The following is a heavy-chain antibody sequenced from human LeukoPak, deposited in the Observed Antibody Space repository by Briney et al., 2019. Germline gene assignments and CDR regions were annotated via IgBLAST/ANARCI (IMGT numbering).Heavy chain of an antibody. D-gene: IGHD2-2*01. CDR1: GYTFTDYY. Sequence: ASVKVSCKSSGYTFTDYYLHWVRQAPRQGLEWMGWINPNSGATKYAQKFQGWVTMTRDTSISTAYMELSRLRSDDTAVYYCARGGGSIVVVPAAGYNWFDPWGQGTLVTVSS. CDR3: ARGGGSIVVVPAAGYNWFDP. V-gene: IGHV1-2*04. CDR2: INPNSGAT. J-gene: IGHJ5*02.